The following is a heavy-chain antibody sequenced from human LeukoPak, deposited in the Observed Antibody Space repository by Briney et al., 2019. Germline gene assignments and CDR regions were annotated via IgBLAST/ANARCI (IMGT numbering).Heavy chain of an antibody. Sequence: QTGGSLRLSCAASGFTFSSYAMSWVRQAPGKGLEWVSVISGSGGSTYYADSVKGRFTISRDNSKNTLYLQMNSLRAEDTAVYYCAKDRTTVTTPFGYWGQGTLVTVSS. CDR2: ISGSGGST. D-gene: IGHD4-17*01. CDR1: GFTFSSYA. J-gene: IGHJ4*02. CDR3: AKDRTTVTTPFGY. V-gene: IGHV3-23*01.